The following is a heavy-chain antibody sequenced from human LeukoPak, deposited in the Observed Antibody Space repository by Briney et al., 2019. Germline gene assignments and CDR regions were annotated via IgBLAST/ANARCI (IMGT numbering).Heavy chain of an antibody. CDR1: GGSFSGYY. CDR2: INHSGST. CDR3: ARLYDSSGYYYGYYYGMDV. Sequence: PSEALSLTCAVYGGSFSGYYWSWIRQPPGKGLEWIGEINHSGSTNYNPSLKSRVTISVDTSKNQFSLKLSSVTAADTAVYYCARLYDSSGYYYGYYYGMDVWGQGTTVTVSS. D-gene: IGHD3-22*01. V-gene: IGHV4-34*01. J-gene: IGHJ6*02.